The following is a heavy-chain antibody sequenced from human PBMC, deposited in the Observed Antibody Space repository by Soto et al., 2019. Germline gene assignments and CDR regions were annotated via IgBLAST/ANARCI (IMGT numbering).Heavy chain of an antibody. V-gene: IGHV1-2*02. CDR3: ARGFVVVVAAKNWFDP. J-gene: IGHJ5*02. D-gene: IGHD2-15*01. Sequence: WASVKVSCKASGYTFTGYYMHWVRQAPGQGLEWMGWINPNSGGTNYAQKFQGRVTMTRDTSVSTAYMELSRLRSDDTAVYYCARGFVVVVAAKNWFDPWGQGTLVTVSS. CDR1: GYTFTGYY. CDR2: INPNSGGT.